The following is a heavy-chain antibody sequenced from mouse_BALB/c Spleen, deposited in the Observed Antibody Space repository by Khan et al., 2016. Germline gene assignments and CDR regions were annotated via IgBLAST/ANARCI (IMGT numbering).Heavy chain of an antibody. CDR2: ISYSGST. CDR1: GYSITSDYA. D-gene: IGHD2-14*01. V-gene: IGHV3-2*02. CDR3: ARNGNMYERTWFAY. Sequence: EVKLLESGPGLVKPSQSLSLTCTVTGYSITSDYAWNWIRQFPGNKLEWMGYISYSGSTSYNPSLKSRISIPRDTSKKQFFLQLNSVTTGDTATYYCARNGNMYERTWFAYWGQGTLVTVSA. J-gene: IGHJ3*01.